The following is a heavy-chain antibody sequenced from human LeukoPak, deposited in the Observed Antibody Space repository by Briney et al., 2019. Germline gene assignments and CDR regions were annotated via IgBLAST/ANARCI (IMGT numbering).Heavy chain of an antibody. J-gene: IGHJ5*01. CDR2: IYNSGST. CDR3: ARHYSSGWSDC. CDR1: GGSMSNYY. V-gene: IGHV4-59*08. Sequence: SETLSLTCTVSGGSMSNYYWTWIRQPPGKGLEWIGYIYNSGSTSYTPSLKSRVTISVDTSKNQFSLKLSSVTAADTAVYYCARHYSSGWSDCWGQGTLVTVSS. D-gene: IGHD6-19*01.